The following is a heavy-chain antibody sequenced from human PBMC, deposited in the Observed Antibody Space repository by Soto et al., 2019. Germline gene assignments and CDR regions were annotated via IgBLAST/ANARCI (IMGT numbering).Heavy chain of an antibody. Sequence: GGSLRLSCAASGFTFDDYAMHWVRQAPGKGLEWVSGISWNSGSIGYADSVKGRFTISRDNAKNSLYLQMNSLRAEDTALYYCAKDIGVVVAAMKAFDIWGQGTMVTVSS. D-gene: IGHD2-15*01. J-gene: IGHJ3*02. CDR1: GFTFDDYA. CDR2: ISWNSGSI. V-gene: IGHV3-9*01. CDR3: AKDIGVVVAAMKAFDI.